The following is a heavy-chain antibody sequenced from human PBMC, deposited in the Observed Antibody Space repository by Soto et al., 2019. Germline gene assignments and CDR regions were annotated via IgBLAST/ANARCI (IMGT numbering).Heavy chain of an antibody. CDR3: ARVPDR. D-gene: IGHD2-2*01. Sequence: HLQLQESGSGLVKPSQTLSLTCAVSGGSISSVGYSRSWIRQPPGKGLEWIGYIYHSGSTYYNPSLTSRVTISVDRSKNQFSLKLSSVTAADTAVYYCARVPDRWGQGTLVTVSS. CDR2: IYHSGST. J-gene: IGHJ5*02. V-gene: IGHV4-30-2*01. CDR1: GGSISSVGYS.